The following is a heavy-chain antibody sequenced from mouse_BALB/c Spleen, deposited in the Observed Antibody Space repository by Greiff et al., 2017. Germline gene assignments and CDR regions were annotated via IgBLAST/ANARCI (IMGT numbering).Heavy chain of an antibody. CDR2: IWAGGST. CDR1: GFSLTSYG. D-gene: IGHD1-1*01. CDR3: ARGYYGSSPPWFAY. Sequence: VQLQQSGPGLVAPSQSLSITCTVSGFSLTSYGVHWVRQPPGKGLEWLGVIWAGGSTNYNSALMSRLSISKDNSKSQVFLKMNSLQTDDTAMYYCARGYYGSSPPWFAYWGQGTLVTVSA. J-gene: IGHJ3*01. V-gene: IGHV2-9*02.